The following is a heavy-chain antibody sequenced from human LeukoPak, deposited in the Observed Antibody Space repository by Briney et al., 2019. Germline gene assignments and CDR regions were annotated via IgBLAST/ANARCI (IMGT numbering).Heavy chain of an antibody. D-gene: IGHD3-22*01. CDR2: IGSSGSAI. V-gene: IGHV3-48*03. J-gene: IGHJ4*02. CDR3: ARMTYYYDSSGYSHFDY. CDR1: GFTFNSYE. Sequence: GGSLRLACDASGFTFNSYEMNWVRQAPGKGPEWVSYIGSSGSAIYYADSVKGRFTISRDNAKNSLYLQMNSLRVEDTAVYYCARMTYYYDSSGYSHFDYWGQGTLVTVSS.